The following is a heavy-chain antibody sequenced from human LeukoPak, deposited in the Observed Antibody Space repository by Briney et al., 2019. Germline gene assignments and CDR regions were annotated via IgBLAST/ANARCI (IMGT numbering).Heavy chain of an antibody. J-gene: IGHJ4*02. V-gene: IGHV4-59*01. CDR2: IYYSGST. CDR3: ARIACSGGSCSEDY. D-gene: IGHD2-15*01. CDR1: GGSISSYY. Sequence: SETLSLTCTVSGGSISSYYWSWIRQPPGKGLEWIGYIYYSGSTNYNPSPKSRVTISVDTSKNQFSLKLSSVTAADTAVYYCARIACSGGSCSEDYWGQGTLVTVSS.